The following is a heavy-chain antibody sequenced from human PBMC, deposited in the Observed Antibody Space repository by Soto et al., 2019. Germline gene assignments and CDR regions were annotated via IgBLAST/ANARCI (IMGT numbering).Heavy chain of an antibody. D-gene: IGHD6-19*01. CDR2: ISAYNGNT. CDR1: GYTFTSYG. V-gene: IGHV1-18*01. CDR3: ARNIAVAAPNWFDP. J-gene: IGHJ5*02. Sequence: GASVKVSCKASGYTFTSYGYAWVRQAPGQGLEWMGWISAYNGNTNYAQKLQGRVTMTTDTSTSTAYMELRSLRSDDTAVYYCARNIAVAAPNWFDPWGQGTLVTVSS.